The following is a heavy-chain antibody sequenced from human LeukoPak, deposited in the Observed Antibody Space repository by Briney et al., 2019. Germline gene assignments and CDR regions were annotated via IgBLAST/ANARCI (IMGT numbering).Heavy chain of an antibody. V-gene: IGHV3-33*01. J-gene: IGHJ6*02. CDR2: IWYDGSNK. CDR3: ARGGIAAAGRGFYYYGLDV. CDR1: GFTFSSYG. Sequence: GGSLRLSCAASGFTFSSYGIHWVRQAPGKGLEGVAGIWYDGSNKYYADSVKGRFTISRDNSKNTLYLQMNSLRAEDTAVYYCARGGIAAAGRGFYYYGLDVWGQGTTVTVSS. D-gene: IGHD6-25*01.